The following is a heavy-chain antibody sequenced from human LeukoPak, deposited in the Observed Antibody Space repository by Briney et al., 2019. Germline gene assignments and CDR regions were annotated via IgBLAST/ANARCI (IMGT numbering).Heavy chain of an antibody. J-gene: IGHJ4*02. CDR1: GYTFTSYD. Sequence: ASVKVSCKASGYTFTSYDINWVRQATGQGLEWMGWMNPNSGNTGYAQKFQGRVTMTRNTSISTAYMELSSLRSDDTAVYYCARDPVADSSGYYGLVDYWGQGTLVTVSS. CDR2: MNPNSGNT. D-gene: IGHD3-22*01. V-gene: IGHV1-8*01. CDR3: ARDPVADSSGYYGLVDY.